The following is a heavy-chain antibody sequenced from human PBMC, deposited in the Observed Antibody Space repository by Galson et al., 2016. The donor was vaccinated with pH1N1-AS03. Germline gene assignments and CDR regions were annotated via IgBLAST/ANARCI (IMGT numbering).Heavy chain of an antibody. J-gene: IGHJ5*02. CDR2: INPDASST. Sequence: SLRLSCAASGFPFSTYWMHWVRQAPGKGPEWVSRINPDASSTNYAESVKGRFTISRDNAKNTVYLQINSLRAEDTAVYYCVRDRELVRWGQGTLVTVSS. V-gene: IGHV3-74*01. CDR1: GFPFSTYW. D-gene: IGHD1-26*01. CDR3: VRDRELVR.